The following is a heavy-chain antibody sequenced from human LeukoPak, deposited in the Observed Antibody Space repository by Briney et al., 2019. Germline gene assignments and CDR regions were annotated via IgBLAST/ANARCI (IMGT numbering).Heavy chain of an antibody. CDR3: ARQPTKPYPFDAFGI. D-gene: IGHD1-14*01. CDR1: GYNFTNFW. Sequence: GESLKISCKGSGYNFTNFWIGWVRQMPGRGLEWMGIIYPGDSDTRYSPSFQDQVTISADKSISTAYLQWSSLKASDTAMYYCARQPTKPYPFDAFGIWAKGQWSPSLQ. V-gene: IGHV5-51*01. J-gene: IGHJ3*02. CDR2: IYPGDSDT.